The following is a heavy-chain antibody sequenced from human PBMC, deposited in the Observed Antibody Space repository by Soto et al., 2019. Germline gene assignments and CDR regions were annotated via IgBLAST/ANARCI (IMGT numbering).Heavy chain of an antibody. CDR2: ITPFFGTA. D-gene: IGHD6-19*01. J-gene: IGHJ2*01. Sequence: QVQLVQSGAEVKKPGSSVKVSCKASGGTFSKYAISWVRQAPGQGLEWMGGITPFFGTANYAQKFQGRVTVTADESVSTAYMELSKLRSEDTGVYYCAQTLGLAVAGPGRFDLWGRGTLVTVSS. CDR3: AQTLGLAVAGPGRFDL. V-gene: IGHV1-69*12. CDR1: GGTFSKYA.